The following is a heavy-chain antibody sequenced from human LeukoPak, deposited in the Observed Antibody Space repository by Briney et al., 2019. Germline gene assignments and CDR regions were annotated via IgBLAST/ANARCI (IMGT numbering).Heavy chain of an antibody. Sequence: QPGGPLRLSCAASGFTFSSYWMHWVRQAPGEGLVWVSRITSDVSNTNSADSVKGRFTISRDNAKNTLYLQMNSLGAEDTAVYYCAISPEFDNWGQGTLVTHSS. J-gene: IGHJ4*02. V-gene: IGHV3-74*01. CDR2: ITSDVSNT. D-gene: IGHD1-14*01. CDR3: AISPEFDN. CDR1: GFTFSSYW.